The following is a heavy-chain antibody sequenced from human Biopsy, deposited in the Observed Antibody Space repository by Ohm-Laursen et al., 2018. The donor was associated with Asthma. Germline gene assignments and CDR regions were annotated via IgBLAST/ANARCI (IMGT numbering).Heavy chain of an antibody. V-gene: IGHV4-4*03. CDR1: GDSIGSNSW. CDR2: IYYSGST. Sequence: PGTLSLTCAVSGDSIGSNSWWTWVRQSPGRGLEWIGEIYYSGSTNYHPSLKGRVTISVAKSKNQFSLRLTSVTAADTAVYYCARAIGAGDWYFDVWGRGTLVTVSS. CDR3: ARAIGAGDWYFDV. D-gene: IGHD3-3*01. J-gene: IGHJ2*01.